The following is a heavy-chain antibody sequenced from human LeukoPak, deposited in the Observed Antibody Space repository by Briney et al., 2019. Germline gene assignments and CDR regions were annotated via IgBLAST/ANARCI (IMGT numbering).Heavy chain of an antibody. V-gene: IGHV4-59*08. CDR2: VYYSGGS. D-gene: IGHD1-26*01. J-gene: IGHJ4*02. CDR3: ARIVGTNYFDY. Sequence: PSETLSLTCCVSGDPVFNYYGSWLRQPPGEALEWLGFVYYSGGSNHNPSLRSRLTISVDTSKNPCSLKLTFVTAADTAVYYCARIVGTNYFDYWGQGALVTVSS. CDR1: GDPVFNYY.